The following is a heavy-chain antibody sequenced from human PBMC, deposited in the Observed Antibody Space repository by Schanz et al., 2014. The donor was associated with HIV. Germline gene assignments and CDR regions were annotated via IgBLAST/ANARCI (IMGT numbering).Heavy chain of an antibody. Sequence: QLVESGGGLVQPGGSLRVSCAASGFMFSSYGMSWVRQAPGKGLEWVSLIGSGGGRTYYADSVKGRVTISRDNSKNTLFLQMNSLRAEDTAMYYCAKDQGDITGTPFDYWGQGTLVTVSS. CDR1: GFMFSSYG. J-gene: IGHJ4*02. V-gene: IGHV3-23*04. D-gene: IGHD1-20*01. CDR3: AKDQGDITGTPFDY. CDR2: IGSGGGRT.